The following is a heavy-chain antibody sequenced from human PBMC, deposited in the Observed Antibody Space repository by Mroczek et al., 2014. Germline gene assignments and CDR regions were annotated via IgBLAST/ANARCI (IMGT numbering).Heavy chain of an antibody. V-gene: IGHV3-30-3*01. CDR3: ARERGYSGYDFGYFDY. D-gene: IGHD5-12*01. CDR1: GFTFSSYA. Sequence: QVQLVQSGGGVVQPGRSLRLSCAASGFTFSSYAMHWVRQAPGKGLEWVAVISYDGSNKYYADSVKGRFTISRDNSKNTLYLQMNSLRAEDTAVYYCARERGYSGYDFGYFDYVGPGNPGTTVSS. J-gene: IGHJ4*02. CDR2: ISYDGSNK.